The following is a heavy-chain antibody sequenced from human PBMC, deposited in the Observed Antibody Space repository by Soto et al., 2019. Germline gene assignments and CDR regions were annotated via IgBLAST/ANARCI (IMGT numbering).Heavy chain of an antibody. Sequence: VQLLVSGGDLVQPGGSLRLSCVASGFILNNYAKSWVRQAPGKGLEWVSTIGGTDGDSDGVPWYEDSVKGRFTISRDSTANTLFLHMDNLRAEDSALYSCVKRGRNWGAFDFWGQGTTVVVSS. V-gene: IGHV3-23*01. CDR3: VKRGRNWGAFDF. CDR2: IGGTDGDSDGVP. J-gene: IGHJ3*01. CDR1: GFILNNYA. D-gene: IGHD7-27*01.